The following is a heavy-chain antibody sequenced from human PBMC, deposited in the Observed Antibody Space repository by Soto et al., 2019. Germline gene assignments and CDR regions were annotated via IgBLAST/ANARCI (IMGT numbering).Heavy chain of an antibody. D-gene: IGHD2-15*01. CDR2: IIPILGIA. Sequence: QVQLVQSGAEVKKPGSSVKVSCKASGGTFSSYTISWVRQAPGQGLEWMGRIIPILGIANYAQKFQGRVTITADKSTSTAYMVLSSLRSEDTAVYYCERGYCSGGSCYPDWFDPWGQGTLVTVSS. CDR3: ERGYCSGGSCYPDWFDP. V-gene: IGHV1-69*02. J-gene: IGHJ5*02. CDR1: GGTFSSYT.